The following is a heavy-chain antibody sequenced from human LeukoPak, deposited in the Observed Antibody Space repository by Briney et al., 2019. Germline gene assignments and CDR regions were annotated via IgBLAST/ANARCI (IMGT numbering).Heavy chain of an antibody. CDR2: INPNSGGT. CDR1: GYXFTGYY. Sequence: ASVKVSCKASGYXFTGYYIHWVRQTPGQGLEWMGVINPNSGGTNYAQKFQGRVTMTRDTSISTAYMELSRLRSDDTAVYYCARGQWVWELPTTNWFDPWGQGTLVTVSS. J-gene: IGHJ5*02. V-gene: IGHV1-2*02. CDR3: ARGQWVWELPTTNWFDP. D-gene: IGHD1-26*01.